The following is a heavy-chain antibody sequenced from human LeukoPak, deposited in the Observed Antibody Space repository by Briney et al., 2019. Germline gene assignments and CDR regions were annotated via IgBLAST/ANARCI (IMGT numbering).Heavy chain of an antibody. V-gene: IGHV3-23*01. CDR2: ISGSGGST. CDR1: GFRFNKYA. CDR3: AKEGDDDYLDF. J-gene: IGHJ4*02. Sequence: WGSLTLSCGASGFRFNKYAMTWVRQAPGKGLEWVSAISGSGGSTCYADSVEVRFTISRDNSKNTLYLQLNSLRPEDTAVYYCAKEGDDDYLDFWGQGTLVTVSS. D-gene: IGHD1-26*01.